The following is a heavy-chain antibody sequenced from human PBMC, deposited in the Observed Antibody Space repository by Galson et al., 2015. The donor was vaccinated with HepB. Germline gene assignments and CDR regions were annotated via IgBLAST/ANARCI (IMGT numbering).Heavy chain of an antibody. Sequence: SVKVSCKASGYTFTSYAMHWVRQAPGQRLEWMGWINAGNGNTKYSQKFQGRVTITRDTSASTAYMELSSLRSEDTAVYYCASGKKPYYDFWSGYHDYWGQGTLVTVSS. CDR3: ASGKKPYYDFWSGYHDY. V-gene: IGHV1-3*01. J-gene: IGHJ4*02. D-gene: IGHD3-3*01. CDR1: GYTFTSYA. CDR2: INAGNGNT.